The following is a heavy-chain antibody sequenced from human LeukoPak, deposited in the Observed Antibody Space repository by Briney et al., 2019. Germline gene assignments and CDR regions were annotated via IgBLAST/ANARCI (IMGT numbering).Heavy chain of an antibody. J-gene: IGHJ4*02. Sequence: PGRSLRLSCTASGHTSDDYTVTWVRQAPGKGLEWVAFITRKSYGGTTEYAASVKGRFTISRDDSKSIAYLEMSSLKTEDTGVYYCSHSGKYDFWSGTFWGQGTLVIVSS. CDR3: SHSGKYDFWSGTF. V-gene: IGHV3-49*04. CDR2: ITRKSYGGTT. D-gene: IGHD3-3*01. CDR1: GHTSDDYT.